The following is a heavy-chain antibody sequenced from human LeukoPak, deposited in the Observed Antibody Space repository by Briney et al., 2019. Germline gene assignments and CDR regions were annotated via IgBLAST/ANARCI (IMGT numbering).Heavy chain of an antibody. V-gene: IGHV2-70*01. CDR1: GGSVSSGSYY. D-gene: IGHD4-17*01. Sequence: TLSLTCTVSGGSVSSGSYYWGWIRQPPGKALEWLALIHWDDNKYYSTSLKTRLTISKDTSKNQVVLTMTNMDPVDTATYYCARMMYGDFVDYFDYWGQGTLVTVSS. CDR2: IHWDDNK. J-gene: IGHJ4*02. CDR3: ARMMYGDFVDYFDY.